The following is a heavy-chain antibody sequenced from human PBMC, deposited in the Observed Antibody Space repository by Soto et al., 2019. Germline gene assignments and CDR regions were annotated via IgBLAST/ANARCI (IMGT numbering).Heavy chain of an antibody. D-gene: IGHD6-13*01. Sequence: ASVKVSCKACGYTFTGYYMHWVRQAPGQGLEWMGWINPNSGGTNYAQKFQGRVTMTRDTSSSTAYMDVSRLRSDDTAGYYCARDEMFLEAISRWYGAEFYYYYGMDVWGQGTTVTVSS. CDR2: INPNSGGT. CDR1: GYTFTGYY. J-gene: IGHJ6*02. V-gene: IGHV1-2*02. CDR3: ARDEMFLEAISRWYGAEFYYYYGMDV.